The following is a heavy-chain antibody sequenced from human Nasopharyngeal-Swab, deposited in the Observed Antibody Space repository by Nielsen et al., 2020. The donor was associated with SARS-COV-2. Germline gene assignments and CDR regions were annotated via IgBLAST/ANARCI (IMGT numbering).Heavy chain of an antibody. D-gene: IGHD6-6*01. CDR1: GFTFSNYA. V-gene: IGHV3-23*01. CDR3: AKDLGIAARPDGIDY. J-gene: IGHJ4*02. CDR2: ISGSGGST. Sequence: GESLKISCAASGFTFSNYAMTWVRQAPGKGLEWVSIISGSGGSTFYADSVKGRFTISRDNSKNTLYLQMNSLRADDTALYYCAKDLGIAARPDGIDYWGQGTLVTVSS.